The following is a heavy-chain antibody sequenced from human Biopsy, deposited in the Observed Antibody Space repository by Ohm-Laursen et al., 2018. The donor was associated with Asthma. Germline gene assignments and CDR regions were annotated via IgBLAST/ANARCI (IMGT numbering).Heavy chain of an antibody. J-gene: IGHJ4*02. V-gene: IGHV1-69*13. CDR3: ARKAGSCISRTCYSLDF. D-gene: IGHD2-2*01. Sequence: SVKVSCKSLGGTFNTYVIGWVRQDPGQGLEWMGGINSVFGTTTYPQKFQDRVTITADDSTSTVYMELSSLRSEDTAVYYCARKAGSCISRTCYSLDFRGQGTLVTVSS. CDR1: GGTFNTYV. CDR2: INSVFGTT.